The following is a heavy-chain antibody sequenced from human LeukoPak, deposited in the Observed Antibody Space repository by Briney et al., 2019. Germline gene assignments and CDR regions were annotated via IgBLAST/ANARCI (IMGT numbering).Heavy chain of an antibody. V-gene: IGHV1-69*05. CDR3: ARDRLTAAGHSGDY. CDR1: GGTFSSYA. D-gene: IGHD6-13*01. CDR2: IIPIFGTA. Sequence: GASVKVSCKASGGTFSSYAISWVRQAPGQGLEWMGRIIPIFGTANYAQKFQGRVTITTDESTSTDYMELSSLRSEDTAVYYCARDRLTAAGHSGDYWGQGTLVTVSS. J-gene: IGHJ4*02.